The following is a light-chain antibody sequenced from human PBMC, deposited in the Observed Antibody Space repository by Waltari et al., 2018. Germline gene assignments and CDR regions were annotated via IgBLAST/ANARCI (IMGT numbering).Light chain of an antibody. CDR3: NSRDSSGNHP. CDR2: GKN. V-gene: IGLV3-19*01. J-gene: IGLJ1*01. Sequence: SSELTQDPAVSVALEQTVRITCQGDSLRSYYASWYQQKPGQAPVLVIYGKNNRPSGIPDRFSGSSSGNTASLTITGAQAEDEADYYCNSRDSSGNHPFGTGTKVTVL. CDR1: SLRSYY.